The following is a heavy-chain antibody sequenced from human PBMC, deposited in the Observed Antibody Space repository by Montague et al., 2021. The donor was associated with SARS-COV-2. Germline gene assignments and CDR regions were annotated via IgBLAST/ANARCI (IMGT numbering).Heavy chain of an antibody. CDR3: ARGSGWMGNAFDI. J-gene: IGHJ3*02. CDR2: IYYSGST. V-gene: IGHV4-59*01. CDR1: GGSISGYY. D-gene: IGHD6-19*01. Sequence: SETLSLTCTVSGGSISGYYWSWIRQPPGKGLEWIGYIYYSGSTNYNPSLKSRVTISVDTSKNQFSLKLSSVTAADTAVYYCARGSGWMGNAFDIWGRGTMVTVSS.